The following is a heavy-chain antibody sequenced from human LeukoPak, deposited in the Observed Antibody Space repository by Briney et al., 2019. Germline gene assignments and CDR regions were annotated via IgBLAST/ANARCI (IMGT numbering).Heavy chain of an antibody. CDR1: GFTVSSNY. V-gene: IGHV3-66*02. Sequence: GGSLRLSCAASGFTVSSNYMSWVRQAPGKGLEWVSVIYSGGSAYYADSVKGRFTISRDNSKNTLYLQMNSLRAEDTAVYYCAREETIAVAGSDYWGQGTLVTVSS. J-gene: IGHJ4*02. CDR3: AREETIAVAGSDY. D-gene: IGHD6-19*01. CDR2: IYSGGSA.